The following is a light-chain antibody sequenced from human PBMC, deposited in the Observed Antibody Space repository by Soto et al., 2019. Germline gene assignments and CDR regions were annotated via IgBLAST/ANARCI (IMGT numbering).Light chain of an antibody. J-gene: IGKJ1*01. CDR2: DAS. CDR1: QSVSSY. CDR3: QQRSNWPPRT. V-gene: IGKV3-11*01. Sequence: EIVLTQSPATLSLSPGERATLSCRASQSVSSYLAWYQQKPGRAPRLLIYDASNRATGIPARFSGSGSGTDFTLTISSLEPEDFAVYYCQQRSNWPPRTFGQGTKV.